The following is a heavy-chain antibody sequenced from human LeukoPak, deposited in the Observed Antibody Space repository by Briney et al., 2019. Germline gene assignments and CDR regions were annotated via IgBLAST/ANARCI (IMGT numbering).Heavy chain of an antibody. CDR2: INPSGGST. CDR1: GYTFTGYY. Sequence: ASVKVSCKASGYTFTGYYMHWVRQAPGQGLEWMGIINPSGGSTSYAQKFQGRVTMTRDMSTSTVYMELSSLRSEDTAVYYCARDRERQGYYDSSGYADYWGQGTLVTVSS. D-gene: IGHD3-22*01. CDR3: ARDRERQGYYDSSGYADY. J-gene: IGHJ4*02. V-gene: IGHV1-46*01.